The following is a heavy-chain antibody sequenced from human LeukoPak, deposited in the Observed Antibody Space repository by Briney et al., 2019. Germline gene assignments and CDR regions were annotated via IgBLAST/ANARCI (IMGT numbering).Heavy chain of an antibody. V-gene: IGHV4-39*01. CDR3: ARRGGSGRAFDY. CDR1: GASISGGTYY. CDR2: IYYTGST. Sequence: SETLSLTCSVSGASISGGTYYWGWIRQPPGKGPEWIGSIYYTGSTYDNPSLKSRVTISVDTSKNQFSLKLSSVTAADTAVYYCARRGGSGRAFDYWGQGTLVTVSS. J-gene: IGHJ4*02. D-gene: IGHD1-26*01.